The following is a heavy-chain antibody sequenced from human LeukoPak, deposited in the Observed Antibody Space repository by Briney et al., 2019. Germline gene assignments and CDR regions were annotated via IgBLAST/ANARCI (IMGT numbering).Heavy chain of an antibody. CDR3: ARGEGGSYLWSAVDY. CDR1: GYTFTDYY. D-gene: IGHD1-26*01. Sequence: ASVKVSCKASGYTFTDYYLHWVRQAPGQGLEWMGWINPNSGGTNYAQKFQGRVTMTRDTSINTAYMELSRLRYDDTAVYYCARGEGGSYLWSAVDYWGQGTLVTVSS. J-gene: IGHJ4*02. CDR2: INPNSGGT. V-gene: IGHV1-2*02.